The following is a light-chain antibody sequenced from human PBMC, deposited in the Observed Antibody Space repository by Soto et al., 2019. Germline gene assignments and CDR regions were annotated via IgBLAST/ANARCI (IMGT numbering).Light chain of an antibody. Sequence: EIVLTHSPDTRSSSRAERATISCRASQIVSSSYLAWYQQKPGQAPRLLIYGASSRATGIPDRFSGSGSGTDFTLTISSLEPADFAVYYCHQRQYWPPISVGQGTRLEIK. V-gene: IGKV3D-20*02. CDR3: HQRQYWPPIS. J-gene: IGKJ5*01. CDR1: QIVSSSY. CDR2: GAS.